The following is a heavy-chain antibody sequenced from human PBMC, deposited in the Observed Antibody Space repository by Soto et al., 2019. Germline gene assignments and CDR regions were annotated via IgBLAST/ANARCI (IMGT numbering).Heavy chain of an antibody. CDR1: GFTFSSYS. CDR3: ATLGGLGFDY. D-gene: IGHD2-15*01. J-gene: IGHJ4*02. V-gene: IGHV3-48*01. CDR2: ISSSSSTI. Sequence: EVQLVESGGGLVQPGGSLRLSCAASGFTFSSYSMNWVRQAPGKGLEWVSYISSSSSTIYYADSVKGRFTISRDNAKNSLYLQMNGLRAEDTAVYYCATLGGLGFDYWGQGTLVTVSS.